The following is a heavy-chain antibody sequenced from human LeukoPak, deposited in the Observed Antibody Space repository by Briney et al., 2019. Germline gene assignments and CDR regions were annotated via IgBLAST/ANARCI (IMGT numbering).Heavy chain of an antibody. CDR3: GRGIQSFDP. V-gene: IGHV1-2*02. J-gene: IGHJ5*02. Sequence: PRASVKVSCKGSGYSFTGYYMHWVRQAPGQGLEWMGWINPNSGDTNYAQKFQGRVTMTRDTSIGTAYMELSSLRSDDTAVYYCGRGIQSFDPWGQGSLVTVSS. CDR2: INPNSGDT. CDR1: GYSFTGYY.